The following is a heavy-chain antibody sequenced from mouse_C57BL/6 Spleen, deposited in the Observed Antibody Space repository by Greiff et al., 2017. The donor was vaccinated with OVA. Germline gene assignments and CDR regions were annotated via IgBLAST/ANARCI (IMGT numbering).Heavy chain of an antibody. Sequence: DVQLVESGPGLVKPSQSLSLTCSVTGYSITSGYYWNWIRQFPGNKLEWMGYISYDGSNNYNPSLKNRISITRDTSKNQFFLKLNSVTTEDTATYYCASYDYDGWYFDVWGTGTTVTVSS. CDR1: GYSITSGYY. D-gene: IGHD2-4*01. CDR2: ISYDGSN. J-gene: IGHJ1*03. V-gene: IGHV3-6*01. CDR3: ASYDYDGWYFDV.